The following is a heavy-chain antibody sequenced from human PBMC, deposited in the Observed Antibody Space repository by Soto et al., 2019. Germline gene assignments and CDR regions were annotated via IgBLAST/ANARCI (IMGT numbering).Heavy chain of an antibody. Sequence: GGSLRLSCAASGFTFSSYGMHWVRQAPGKGLEWVALIRYDGSNKYYGDSVKGRFTISRDNSENTLYLQMNSLRAEDTAVYYCARGSGVGGFDIWGQGTMVTVSS. V-gene: IGHV3-30*02. J-gene: IGHJ3*02. D-gene: IGHD3-10*01. CDR2: IRYDGSNK. CDR1: GFTFSSYG. CDR3: ARGSGVGGFDI.